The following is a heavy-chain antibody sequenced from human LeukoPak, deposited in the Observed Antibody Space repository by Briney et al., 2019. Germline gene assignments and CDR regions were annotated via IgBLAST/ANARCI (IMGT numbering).Heavy chain of an antibody. D-gene: IGHD3-3*01. CDR3: ASFGPGRSGSNHPDY. V-gene: IGHV4-4*02. Sequence: PSGTLSLTCAVSGGSISSSNWWSWVRQPPGKGLEWIGEIYHSGSTNYNPSLKSRVTISVDKSKNQFSLKLSSVTAADTAVYYCASFGPGRSGSNHPDYWGQGTLVTVSS. J-gene: IGHJ4*02. CDR1: GGSISSSNW. CDR2: IYHSGST.